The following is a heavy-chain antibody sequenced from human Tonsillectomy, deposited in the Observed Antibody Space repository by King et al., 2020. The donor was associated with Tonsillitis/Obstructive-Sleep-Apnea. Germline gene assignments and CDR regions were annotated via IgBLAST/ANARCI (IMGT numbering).Heavy chain of an antibody. D-gene: IGHD2-15*01. V-gene: IGHV4-59*01. CDR3: VREKSLLMRAFDI. CDR2: IFHSGST. Sequence: VQLQESGPGLVKPSETLSLTCTVSGGSISSYYWSWIRQPPGKGLEWIGFIFHSGSTNYNPSLKSRVTISVDTSKKQFSLKLSSVTAADTAVYYCVREKSLLMRAFDIWGQGTMATVSS. J-gene: IGHJ3*02. CDR1: GGSISSYY.